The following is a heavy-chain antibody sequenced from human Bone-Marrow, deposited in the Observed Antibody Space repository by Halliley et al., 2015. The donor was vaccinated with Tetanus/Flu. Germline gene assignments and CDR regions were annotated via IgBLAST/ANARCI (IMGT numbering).Heavy chain of an antibody. J-gene: IGHJ5*02. Sequence: LYPSDSDTRYNPSFQGQVTISADASINTVYLQWSGLKASDTAIYFCARRANISSIAVPGGFAPWGQGTLVTVSS. V-gene: IGHV5-51*01. CDR2: LYPSDSDT. CDR3: ARRANISSIAVPGGFAP. D-gene: IGHD6-6*01.